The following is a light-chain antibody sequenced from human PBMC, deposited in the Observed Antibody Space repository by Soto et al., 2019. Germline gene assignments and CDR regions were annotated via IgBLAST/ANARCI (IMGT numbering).Light chain of an antibody. V-gene: IGKV3-15*01. Sequence: IVMTQSPSTLSLPPGERAAVSCRASQSVSSYLAWYRQKPGQAPRLLIYGASTRATGIPARFSGSGSGTEFTLTISGLQSEDFAVYYCQQYNSWPMTFGQGTRLEIK. CDR1: QSVSSY. J-gene: IGKJ5*01. CDR2: GAS. CDR3: QQYNSWPMT.